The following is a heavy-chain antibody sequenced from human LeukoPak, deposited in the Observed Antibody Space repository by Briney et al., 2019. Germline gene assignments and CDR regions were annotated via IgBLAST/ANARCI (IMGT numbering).Heavy chain of an antibody. D-gene: IGHD6-13*01. CDR2: IKQDGSEK. CDR1: GFTFSSYW. Sequence: PGRSLRLSCAASGFTFSSYWMSWVRQAPGKGLEWVANIKQDGSEKYYVDSVKGRFTISRDNAKNSLYLQMNSLRAEDTAVYYCARDDGLQQLGNDYWGQGTLVTVSS. J-gene: IGHJ4*02. CDR3: ARDDGLQQLGNDY. V-gene: IGHV3-7*01.